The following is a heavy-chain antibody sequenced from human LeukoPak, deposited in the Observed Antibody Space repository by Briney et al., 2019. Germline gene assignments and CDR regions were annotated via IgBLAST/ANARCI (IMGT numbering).Heavy chain of an antibody. Sequence: GGSLRPSCVASGFIFNNYAMYWVRQAPGKGLEWVSGVFGSGGSAHYADSVKGRFTISRDNSKNTVYLDMNSLRAEDTAIYYCGKTTAGYSSGQKPAWPVDYWDQGTLVTVSS. CDR1: GFIFNNYA. CDR2: VFGSGGSA. V-gene: IGHV3-23*01. J-gene: IGHJ4*02. D-gene: IGHD6-19*01. CDR3: GKTTAGYSSGQKPAWPVDY.